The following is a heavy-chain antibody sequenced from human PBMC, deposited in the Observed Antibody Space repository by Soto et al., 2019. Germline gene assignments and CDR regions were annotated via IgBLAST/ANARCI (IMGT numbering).Heavy chain of an antibody. CDR1: GFTFDDYT. Sequence: GGSLRLSCAASGFTFDDYTMHWVRQAPGKGLEWVSLISWDGGSTYYADSVKGRFTISRDNSKNSLYLQMNSLRTEDTALYYCAKEMSPIRQQLVGFDYWGQGTLVTVSS. CDR2: ISWDGGST. D-gene: IGHD6-13*01. CDR3: AKEMSPIRQQLVGFDY. V-gene: IGHV3-43*01. J-gene: IGHJ4*02.